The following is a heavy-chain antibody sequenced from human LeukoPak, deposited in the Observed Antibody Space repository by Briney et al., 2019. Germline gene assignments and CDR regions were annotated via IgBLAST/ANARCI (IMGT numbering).Heavy chain of an antibody. J-gene: IGHJ3*02. V-gene: IGHV3-74*01. CDR2: INTDGSTT. Sequence: GGSLRLSCAASGITFSSYGMHWVRQAPGKGLVWVSRINTDGSTTSYADSVRGRFTISRGNAENTVYLQMNSLRAEDTAVYYCARDKRRSNYYGSGSYYWNAFDIWGQGTMVTVSS. CDR3: ARDKRRSNYYGSGSYYWNAFDI. CDR1: GITFSSYG. D-gene: IGHD3-10*01.